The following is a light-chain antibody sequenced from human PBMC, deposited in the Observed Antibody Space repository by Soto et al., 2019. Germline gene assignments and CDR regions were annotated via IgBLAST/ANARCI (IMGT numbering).Light chain of an antibody. CDR1: SSDVGGYNY. CDR2: DVS. J-gene: IGLJ1*01. CDR3: SSYTSSSTLLWV. V-gene: IGLV2-14*01. Sequence: QSALTQPASVSGSPGQSVTISCTGTSSDVGGYNYVSWYQQHPGKAPKLMIYDVSNRPPGVSNRFSGSKSGNTASLTISGFQPEDEDDYYYSSYTSSSTLLWVFGTGTKLTVL.